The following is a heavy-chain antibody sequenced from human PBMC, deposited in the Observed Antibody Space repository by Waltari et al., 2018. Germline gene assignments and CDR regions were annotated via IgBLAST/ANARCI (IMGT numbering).Heavy chain of an antibody. CDR1: GYRFPSYW. D-gene: IGHD4-4*01. J-gene: IGHJ4*02. Sequence: EVQLVQSGAEVKEPGASLKISCKGSGYRFPSYWIAWVRQMPGKGLEWMGIIYPYDADTRYSPSFQGQVTISADKSISTTYRQWSSLKASDTAMYYCARRTDYTLDDWGQGTLVTVSS. CDR3: ARRTDYTLDD. CDR2: IYPYDADT. V-gene: IGHV5-51*01.